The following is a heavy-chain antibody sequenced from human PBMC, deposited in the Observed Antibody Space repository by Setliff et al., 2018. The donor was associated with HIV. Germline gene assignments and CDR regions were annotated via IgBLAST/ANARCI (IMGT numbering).Heavy chain of an antibody. CDR2: IYTSGST. V-gene: IGHV4-61*02. CDR1: GGSISSGSYY. J-gene: IGHJ4*02. Sequence: SETLSLTCTASGGSISSGSYYWSWIRQPAGKGLEWIGRIYTSGSTNYNPSLKSRVTISIDTSKNQFSLKLRSVTAADTAVYYCARGNTGFDYWGRGSLVTVS. CDR3: ARGNTGFDY.